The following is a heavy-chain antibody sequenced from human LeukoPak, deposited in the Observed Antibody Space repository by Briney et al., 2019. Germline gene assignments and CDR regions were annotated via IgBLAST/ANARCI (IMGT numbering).Heavy chain of an antibody. Sequence: ASVKVSCKASGYTFTGYYMHWVRQAPGQGLEWMGWINPNSGGTNYAQKFQGWVTMTRDTSISTAYMELSRLRSDDTAVYYCARTRDYYDSSGYYSHDAFDIWGQGAMVTVSS. V-gene: IGHV1-2*04. CDR3: ARTRDYYDSSGYYSHDAFDI. D-gene: IGHD3-22*01. CDR2: INPNSGGT. CDR1: GYTFTGYY. J-gene: IGHJ3*02.